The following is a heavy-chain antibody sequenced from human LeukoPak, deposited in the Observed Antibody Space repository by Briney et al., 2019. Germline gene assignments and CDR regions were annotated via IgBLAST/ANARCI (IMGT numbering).Heavy chain of an antibody. CDR2: INPSGGST. V-gene: IGHV1-46*01. D-gene: IGHD1-26*01. J-gene: IGHJ5*01. Sequence: ASVKVSCKASGYTFTSYYMHWVRQAPGQGLEWMGIINPSGGSTSYAQKFQGRVTMTRDTSTSTVYMELSRLRSDDTAVYYCARASGSYWWFDSWGQGTLVTVSS. CDR3: ARASGSYWWFDS. CDR1: GYTFTSYY.